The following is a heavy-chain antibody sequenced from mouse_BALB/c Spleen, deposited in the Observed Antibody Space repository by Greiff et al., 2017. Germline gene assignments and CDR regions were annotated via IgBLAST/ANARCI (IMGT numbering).Heavy chain of an antibody. Sequence: VQLQQSGAELVKPGASVKLSCTASGFNIKDTYMHWVKQRPEQGLEWIGRIDPANGNTKYDPKFQGKATITADTSSNTAYLQLSSLTSEDTAVYYCAQRGLQAYYAMDYWGQGTSVTVSS. D-gene: IGHD2-2*01. CDR2: IDPANGNT. J-gene: IGHJ4*01. V-gene: IGHV14-3*02. CDR3: AQRGLQAYYAMDY. CDR1: GFNIKDTY.